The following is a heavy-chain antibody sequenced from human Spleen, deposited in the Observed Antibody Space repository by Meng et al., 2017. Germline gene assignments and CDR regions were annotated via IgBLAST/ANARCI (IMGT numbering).Heavy chain of an antibody. D-gene: IGHD3-9*01. CDR3: AREKNFDWLSTPVFDY. CDR1: GFTFRNYA. V-gene: IGHV3-23*01. Sequence: GESLKISCAASGFTFRNYAMSWVRQAPGKGLEWVSDISGSSGTTYYADSVKGRFTISRDNSKNTLSLQMNSLRAEDTAVYYCAREKNFDWLSTPVFDYWGQGTLVTVSS. J-gene: IGHJ4*02. CDR2: ISGSSGTT.